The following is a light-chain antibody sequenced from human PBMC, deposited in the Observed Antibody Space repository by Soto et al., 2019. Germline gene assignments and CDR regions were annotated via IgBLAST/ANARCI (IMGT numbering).Light chain of an antibody. J-gene: IGLJ7*01. CDR1: SSDVGGYNY. Sequence: QSALTQPASVSGSPGQSITISCTGTSSDVGGYNYVSWYQQHPGKAPKLMIYDVSNRPSGVSNRFSGSKSGNTASLTISGLQAEDEADYYCSSGTSSSTVFGGGTQLTVL. V-gene: IGLV2-14*01. CDR3: SSGTSSSTV. CDR2: DVS.